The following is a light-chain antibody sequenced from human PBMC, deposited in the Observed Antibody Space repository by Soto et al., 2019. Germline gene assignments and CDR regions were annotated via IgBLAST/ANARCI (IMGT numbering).Light chain of an antibody. CDR2: GAF. CDR3: QQYNSYSTIT. Sequence: EIVLTQSPATLSQSPGERATLSCRASLDVGSDLAWYQQKPGQPPRLLIYGAFTRATGVPPRFSGAGSGTDFTLTISSLQPDDFATYYCQQYNSYSTITFGQGTRLEIK. CDR1: LDVGSD. J-gene: IGKJ5*01. V-gene: IGKV3-15*01.